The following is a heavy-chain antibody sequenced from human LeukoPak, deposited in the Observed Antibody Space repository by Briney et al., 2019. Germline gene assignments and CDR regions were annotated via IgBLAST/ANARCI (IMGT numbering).Heavy chain of an antibody. J-gene: IGHJ5*02. CDR3: AKIPRSTIFGVVIKGGNWFDP. CDR1: GFTLGSYW. V-gene: IGHV3-23*01. CDR2: ISGSGGST. Sequence: GGSLRLSCAASGFTLGSYWMSWVRQAPGKGLEWVSAISGSGGSTYYADSVKGRFTISRDNSKNTLYLQMNSLRAEDTAVYYCAKIPRSTIFGVVIKGGNWFDPWGQGTLVTVSS. D-gene: IGHD3-3*01.